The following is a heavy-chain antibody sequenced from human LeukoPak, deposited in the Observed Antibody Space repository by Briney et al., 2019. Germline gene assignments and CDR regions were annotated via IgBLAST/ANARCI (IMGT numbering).Heavy chain of an antibody. Sequence: GRSLRLSCAASGFTFSSYAMHWVRQAPGKGLEWVAVISYDGSNIYYADSVKGRFTISRDNSKNTLYLQMNSLRAEDTAVYYCARGELFDYWGQGTLVTVSS. CDR1: GFTFSSYA. V-gene: IGHV3-30-3*01. CDR2: ISYDGSNI. J-gene: IGHJ4*02. CDR3: ARGELFDY. D-gene: IGHD3-10*01.